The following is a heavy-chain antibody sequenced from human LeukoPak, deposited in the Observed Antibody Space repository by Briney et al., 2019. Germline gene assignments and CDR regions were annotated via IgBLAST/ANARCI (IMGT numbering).Heavy chain of an antibody. J-gene: IGHJ5*02. CDR3: ARVEYDSSGYYIDWFDP. CDR1: GGSISSSSYY. V-gene: IGHV4-39*07. Sequence: PSETLSLTCTVSGGSISSSSYYWGWIRQPPGKGLEWIGSIYYSGSTYYNPSLKSRVTISVDTSKNQFSLKLSSVTAADTAVYYCARVEYDSSGYYIDWFDPWGQGTLVTVSS. D-gene: IGHD3-22*01. CDR2: IYYSGST.